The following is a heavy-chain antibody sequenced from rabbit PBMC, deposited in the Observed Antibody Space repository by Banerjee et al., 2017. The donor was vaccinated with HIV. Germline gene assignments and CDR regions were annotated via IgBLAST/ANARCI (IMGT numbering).Heavy chain of an antibody. Sequence: LQESGGGLFQPGGSLTLTCTASGFSFSSSYWICWVRQAPGKGLEWIACIYAGSSGSTYYASWAKGRFTISKTSSTTVTLQMTSLTAADTATYFCARDLAGVIGWNFNLWGQGTLVTVS. CDR3: ARDLAGVIGWNFNL. J-gene: IGHJ4*01. CDR2: IYAGSSGST. CDR1: GFSFSSSYW. V-gene: IGHV1S45*01. D-gene: IGHD4-1*01.